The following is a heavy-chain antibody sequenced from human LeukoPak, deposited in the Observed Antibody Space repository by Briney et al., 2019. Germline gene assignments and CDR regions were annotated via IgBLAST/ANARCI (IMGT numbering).Heavy chain of an antibody. CDR1: GGSISSGDYY. Sequence: PSETLSLTCTVSGGSISSGDYYWSWIRQPPGKGLEWIGYIYYSGSTYYNPSLKSRVTISVDTSKNQFSLRLSSVTAADTAVYYCARDRYSGLSDYWGQGTLVTVSS. CDR2: IYYSGST. D-gene: IGHD5-12*01. J-gene: IGHJ4*02. CDR3: ARDRYSGLSDY. V-gene: IGHV4-30-4*01.